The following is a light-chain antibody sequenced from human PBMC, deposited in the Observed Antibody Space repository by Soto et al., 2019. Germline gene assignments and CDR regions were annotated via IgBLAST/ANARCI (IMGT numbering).Light chain of an antibody. Sequence: QSVLTQSPSVSAAPGQKVTISCSGSSSNIGNNYVSWYQQLPGTAPKLLIYDNNKRPSGIPDRFSGSILGNRAALTITGAQADDESDYYCVLYMRSGISVFGGGTKLTVL. V-gene: IGLV1-51*01. CDR2: DNN. J-gene: IGLJ2*01. CDR3: VLYMRSGISV. CDR1: SSNIGNNY.